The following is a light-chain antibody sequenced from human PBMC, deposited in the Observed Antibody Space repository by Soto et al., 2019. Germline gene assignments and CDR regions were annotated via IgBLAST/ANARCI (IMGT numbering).Light chain of an antibody. Sequence: ETVLTQSPGTLSLSPGARATLSCRASQSVGGSRIAWYQQKPGQAPRLLIYGAWNMVTGIPGRFSGSGSGTDFTRTISRLEPEDFAVYYCQHYGNSPSTFGQGTKVE. V-gene: IGKV3-20*01. CDR3: QHYGNSPST. CDR2: GAW. CDR1: QSVGGSR. J-gene: IGKJ1*01.